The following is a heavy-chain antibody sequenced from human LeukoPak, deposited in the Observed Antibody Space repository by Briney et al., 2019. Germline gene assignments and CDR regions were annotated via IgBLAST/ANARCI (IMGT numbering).Heavy chain of an antibody. Sequence: PSETLSLTCTVSGGSISSSSYYWGWIRQPPGKGLEWIGSIYYSGSTYSNPSLKSRATISVDTPKHQFSLKLSSVTAADTAVYYCARHERDIVVVVAATSYFDYWGQGTLVTVSS. CDR3: ARHERDIVVVVAATSYFDY. CDR1: GGSISSSSYY. D-gene: IGHD2-15*01. J-gene: IGHJ4*02. V-gene: IGHV4-39*01. CDR2: IYYSGST.